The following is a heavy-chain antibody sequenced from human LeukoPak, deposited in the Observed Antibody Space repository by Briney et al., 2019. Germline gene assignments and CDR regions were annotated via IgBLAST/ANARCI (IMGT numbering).Heavy chain of an antibody. D-gene: IGHD4-11*01. CDR3: ARDRDYLKQNTVPQH. CDR1: GYTFTSYG. CDR2: ISAYNGKT. Sequence: ASVKVSCKASGYTFTSYGISWVRQALGQGLEWMGWISAYNGKTNYAQKLQGRVTMTTDTSTSTANMELRSMRSDDTDVNYCARDRDYLKQNTVPQHWGQGTLVTVSS. J-gene: IGHJ1*01. V-gene: IGHV1-18*01.